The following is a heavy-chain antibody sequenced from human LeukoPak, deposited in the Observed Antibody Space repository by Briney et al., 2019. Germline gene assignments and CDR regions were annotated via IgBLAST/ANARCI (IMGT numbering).Heavy chain of an antibody. Sequence: SETLSLTCAVYGGSFSGYYWSWIRQPPGKGLEWIGEINHSGSTNYNPSLKSRVTISVDTSKNQFSLKLSSVTAADTAVYYCARGRRVVPAARYNWFDPWGQGTLVTVSS. V-gene: IGHV4-34*01. J-gene: IGHJ5*02. CDR2: INHSGST. CDR1: GGSFSGYY. CDR3: ARGRRVVPAARYNWFDP. D-gene: IGHD2-2*01.